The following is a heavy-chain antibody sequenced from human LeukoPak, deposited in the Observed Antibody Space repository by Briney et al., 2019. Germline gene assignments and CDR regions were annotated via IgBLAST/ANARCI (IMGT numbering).Heavy chain of an antibody. V-gene: IGHV3-23*01. CDR3: GKTTTGYSSGRNPAWPVDY. Sequence: GGSLRLSCTASGFTFSSYAMYWVRQAPGKGLEWVSGIFGSGGSAHYADSVKGRFTISRDNSQNTVYLQINSLRAEDTAVYYCGKTTTGYSSGRNPAWPVDYWGQGTLVTVSS. J-gene: IGHJ4*02. D-gene: IGHD6-19*01. CDR1: GFTFSSYA. CDR2: IFGSGGSA.